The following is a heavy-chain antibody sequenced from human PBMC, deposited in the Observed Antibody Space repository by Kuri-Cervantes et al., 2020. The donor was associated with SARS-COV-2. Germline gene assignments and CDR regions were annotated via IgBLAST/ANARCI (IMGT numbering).Heavy chain of an antibody. CDR3: ARGGGDFYDFWSGYYEFDY. J-gene: IGHJ4*02. Sequence: SGPTLVKPTETLTLTCTVSGFSLSNARMGVSWIRQPPGKALEWLAHIFSNDEKSYSTSLRSRLTISKDTSKSQVVLTLTNMDPVDTATYYCARGGGDFYDFWSGYYEFDYWGQGTLVTVSS. V-gene: IGHV2-26*01. D-gene: IGHD3-3*01. CDR2: IFSNDEK. CDR1: GFSLSNARMG.